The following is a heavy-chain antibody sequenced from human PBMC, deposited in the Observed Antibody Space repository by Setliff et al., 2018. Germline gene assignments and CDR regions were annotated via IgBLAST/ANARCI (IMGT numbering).Heavy chain of an antibody. V-gene: IGHV4-39*07. J-gene: IGHJ4*02. CDR3: ARTDDYYNFYAY. CDR2: IFYGGST. Sequence: ETLSLTCTVSGASISSSSYYWAWVRQPPGRGLELIGSIFYGGSTYYNPSLKSRVTISIDASKNQFSLKLDSVTAADTAVYYCARTDDYYNFYAYWGQGTLVTVSS. CDR1: GASISSSSYY. D-gene: IGHD3-3*01.